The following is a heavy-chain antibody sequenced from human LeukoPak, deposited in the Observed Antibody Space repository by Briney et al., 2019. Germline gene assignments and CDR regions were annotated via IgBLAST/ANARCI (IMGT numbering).Heavy chain of an antibody. CDR1: GFTVSSNY. D-gene: IGHD3-9*01. V-gene: IGHV3-53*04. CDR2: IYSGGST. Sequence: GGSLRLSCAASGFTVSSNYMSWVRQAPGKGLEWVSVIYSGGSTYYADSMKGRFTISRHNSKNTLYLQMNSLRAEDTAVYYCALLRYFDWSYGMDVWGQGTTVTVSS. CDR3: ALLRYFDWSYGMDV. J-gene: IGHJ6*02.